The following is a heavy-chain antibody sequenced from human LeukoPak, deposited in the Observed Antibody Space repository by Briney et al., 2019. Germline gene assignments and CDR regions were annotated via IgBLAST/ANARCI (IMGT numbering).Heavy chain of an antibody. D-gene: IGHD5-18*01. Sequence: GGSLRLSCAASEFTFSSYSMTWVRQAPGKGLEWVSTITDSVSGGSTYYADSVKGRFTISRDNSKNTLYLQMSSLRAEDTAVYFCAKDRTGYSYGYFLSPWGQGTLVTVSS. CDR3: AKDRTGYSYGYFLSP. V-gene: IGHV3-23*01. CDR1: EFTFSSYS. CDR2: ITDSVSGGST. J-gene: IGHJ5*02.